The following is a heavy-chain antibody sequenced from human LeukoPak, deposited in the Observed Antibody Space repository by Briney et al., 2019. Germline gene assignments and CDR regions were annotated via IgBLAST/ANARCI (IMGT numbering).Heavy chain of an antibody. CDR3: ARSSRESRKHDAFDI. J-gene: IGHJ3*02. Sequence: GGSLRLSCAASGFTFSSYWMSWVRQAPGKGLEWVANIKQDGSEKYYVDSVKGRFTISRDNAKNSLYLQMNSLRAEDTAVYYCARSSRESRKHDAFDIWGQGTMVTVSS. V-gene: IGHV3-7*01. CDR2: IKQDGSEK. CDR1: GFTFSSYW.